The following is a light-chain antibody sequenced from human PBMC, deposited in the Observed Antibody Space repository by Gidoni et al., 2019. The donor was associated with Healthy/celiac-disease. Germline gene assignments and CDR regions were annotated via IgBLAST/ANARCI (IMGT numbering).Light chain of an antibody. CDR2: GAS. CDR1: QSVSSN. CDR3: QQYNNWPLT. V-gene: IGKV3-15*01. Sequence: EIVMTQSPATLSVSPGERATLSCRASQSVSSNLAWYQQKPGPAPRLRIYGASPRATGIHARFSVSGSGTEFTLTISSLQSEAFAVYYCQQYNNWPLTFGQGTKLEIK. J-gene: IGKJ2*01.